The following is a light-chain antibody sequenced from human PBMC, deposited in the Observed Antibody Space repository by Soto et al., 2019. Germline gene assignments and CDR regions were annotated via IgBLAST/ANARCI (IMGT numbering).Light chain of an antibody. V-gene: IGKV1-5*01. CDR2: DAS. Sequence: DIQMTQSPSTLSGSVGDRVTITCRASQTISSWLAWYQQKPGKAPNLLIYDASSLESGVPSRFSGSGSGAEFTLTISSLQPDDSATYYCQQYNSHPKTFGQGTKVDIK. J-gene: IGKJ1*01. CDR1: QTISSW. CDR3: QQYNSHPKT.